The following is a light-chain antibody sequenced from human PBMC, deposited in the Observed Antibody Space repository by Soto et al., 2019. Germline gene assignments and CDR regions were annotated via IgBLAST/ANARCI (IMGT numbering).Light chain of an antibody. V-gene: IGLV2-18*01. J-gene: IGLJ1*01. CDR3: SLYTSENTYV. CDR1: STDFVSYNR. Sequence: ALTQPPSVSGSPGQSVTISCTGTSTDFVSYNRVSWYQQPPGTAPKLIIYEASNRPSGVPDRFSGSKSGNTASLTISGLQAADEADYYCSLYTSENTYVFGTGTKV. CDR2: EAS.